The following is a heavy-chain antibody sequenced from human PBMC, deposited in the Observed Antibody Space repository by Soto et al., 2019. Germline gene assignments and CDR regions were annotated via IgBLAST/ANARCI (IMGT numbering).Heavy chain of an antibody. Sequence: SETLSLTCTVSGGSVTNSSYYWGWIRQSPGKGLEWIGSVYYRGRSYSKSSVKSRVTISVDTSKNRFSLSLNSVTASDTAVYFCVSQRTTVPTQAYFDYWGPGDLVTVSS. D-gene: IGHD4-17*01. CDR3: VSQRTTVPTQAYFDY. CDR1: GGSVTNSSYY. CDR2: VYYRGRS. V-gene: IGHV4-39*01. J-gene: IGHJ4*02.